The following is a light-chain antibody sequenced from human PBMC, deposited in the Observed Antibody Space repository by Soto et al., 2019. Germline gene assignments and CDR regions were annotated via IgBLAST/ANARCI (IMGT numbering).Light chain of an antibody. CDR1: SSDVGGYTY. Sequence: QAVLTQPAAVSGSPGQSITISCTGTSSDVGGYTYVSWYQQHPGKAPKLMIYEVNKRPSGVSNRFSGSKSGNTASLTISGLQAEDEADYYCCSYTSSSTLVFGPALNVTVL. J-gene: IGLJ1*01. CDR3: CSYTSSSTLV. CDR2: EVN. V-gene: IGLV2-14*01.